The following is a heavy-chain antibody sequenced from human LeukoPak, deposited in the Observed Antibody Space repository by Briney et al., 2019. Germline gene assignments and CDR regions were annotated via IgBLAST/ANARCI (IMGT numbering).Heavy chain of an antibody. Sequence: PGRSLRLSCAASGFTFSSYGMHWVRQAPGKGLEWVAVIWYDGSNKYYADSVKGRFTISRDNSKNTLYLQMNSLRAEDTAAYYCAKDAQWLPLFDYWGQGTLVTVSS. D-gene: IGHD6-19*01. J-gene: IGHJ4*02. CDR1: GFTFSSYG. CDR3: AKDAQWLPLFDY. V-gene: IGHV3-33*06. CDR2: IWYDGSNK.